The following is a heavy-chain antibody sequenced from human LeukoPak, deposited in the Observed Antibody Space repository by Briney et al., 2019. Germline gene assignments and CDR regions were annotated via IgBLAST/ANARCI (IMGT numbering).Heavy chain of an antibody. Sequence: SQTLSLTCTVSGDSLTSGSRYWSWIRQPAGKGLEWIGHFYSSTRTTYNPSLESRVTISGDTAKNQFSLKLDSVTAADTAVYFCARCMSELDYGDYAYYYHMDVWGKGTTVTVSS. J-gene: IGHJ6*04. CDR2: FYSSTRT. D-gene: IGHD4-17*01. CDR3: ARCMSELDYGDYAYYYHMDV. CDR1: GDSLTSGSRY. V-gene: IGHV4-61*09.